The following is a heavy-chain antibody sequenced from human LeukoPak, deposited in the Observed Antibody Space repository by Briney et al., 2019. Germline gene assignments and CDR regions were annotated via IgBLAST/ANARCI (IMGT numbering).Heavy chain of an antibody. D-gene: IGHD6-19*01. Sequence: ASVKVSCKASGYTFTGYYMHWVRQAPGQGLEWMGWINPNSGGTNYAQKFQGRVTMTRDTFISTAYMELSRLRSDDTAVYYCARARGRQWLANWWFDYWGQGTLVTVSS. CDR3: ARARGRQWLANWWFDY. CDR1: GYTFTGYY. J-gene: IGHJ4*02. CDR2: INPNSGGT. V-gene: IGHV1-2*02.